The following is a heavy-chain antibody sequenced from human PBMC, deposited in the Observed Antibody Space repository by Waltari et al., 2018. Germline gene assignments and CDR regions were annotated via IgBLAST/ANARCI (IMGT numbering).Heavy chain of an antibody. V-gene: IGHV4-39*01. CDR3: ARGDSTVTNAFDI. CDR2: ISYSGST. J-gene: IGHJ3*02. Sequence: QLQLQESGPGLVKPSETLSLTCTVSGGSISSSSYYWGWIRQPPGKGLEWIGSISYSGSTYYNPSLKSRVTISVDTSKNQFSLKLSPVTAADTAVYYCARGDSTVTNAFDIWGQGTMVTVSS. CDR1: GGSISSSSYY. D-gene: IGHD4-17*01.